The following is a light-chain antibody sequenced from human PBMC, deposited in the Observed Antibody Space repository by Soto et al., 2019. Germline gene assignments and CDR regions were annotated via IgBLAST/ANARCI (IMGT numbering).Light chain of an antibody. CDR2: GAS. Sequence: EIVMTQSPTTLSVSPGQRATLSCRASQSVSSNLAWYQQKPGQAPRLLIYGASTRATGIPARFSGSGSGTEFTLTISSLQSEDFAIYYCQQCNNWPTYTFGQGTKLDIK. CDR3: QQCNNWPTYT. V-gene: IGKV3-15*01. J-gene: IGKJ2*01. CDR1: QSVSSN.